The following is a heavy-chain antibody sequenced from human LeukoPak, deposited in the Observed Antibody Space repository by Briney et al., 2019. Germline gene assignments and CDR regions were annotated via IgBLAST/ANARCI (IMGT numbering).Heavy chain of an antibody. CDR3: ARVKGVVAVNWFDP. V-gene: IGHV4-59*01. D-gene: IGHD2-15*01. J-gene: IGHJ5*02. CDR2: IYYSGST. Sequence: SETLSLTCAVYGGSFSGYYWSWIRQPPGKGLEWIGYIYYSGSTNYNPSLKSRVTISVDTSKNRFSLKLSSVTAADTAVYYCARVKGVVAVNWFDPWGQGTLVTVSS. CDR1: GGSFSGYY.